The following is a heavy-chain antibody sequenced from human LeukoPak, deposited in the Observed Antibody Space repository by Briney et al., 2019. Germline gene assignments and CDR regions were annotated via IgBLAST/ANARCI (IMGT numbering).Heavy chain of an antibody. D-gene: IGHD3-9*01. V-gene: IGHV4-34*01. CDR3: ARGFAERDDILTGYAF. CDR1: GGSFSGYY. J-gene: IGHJ4*02. Sequence: SETLSLTCAVYGGSFSGYYWSWIRQPPGKGLEWIGEINHSGSTNYNPSLKSRVTISVDTSKNQFSLKLSSVTAADTAVYYCARGFAERDDILTGYAFGGQGTLVTVSS. CDR2: INHSGST.